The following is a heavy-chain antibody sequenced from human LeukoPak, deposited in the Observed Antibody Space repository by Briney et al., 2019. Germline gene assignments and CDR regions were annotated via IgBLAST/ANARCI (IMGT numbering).Heavy chain of an antibody. D-gene: IGHD3-9*01. V-gene: IGHV3-23*01. Sequence: PGGSLRLSCAASEFTFNTYAVSWVRQAPGKGLEWVSAISGSGGSTYYADSVKGRFTISRDNSRNTLYLQMNSLRAEDTAVYYCAKQHITISKWVVGYWGQGTLVTVSS. CDR1: EFTFNTYA. CDR3: AKQHITISKWVVGY. J-gene: IGHJ4*02. CDR2: ISGSGGST.